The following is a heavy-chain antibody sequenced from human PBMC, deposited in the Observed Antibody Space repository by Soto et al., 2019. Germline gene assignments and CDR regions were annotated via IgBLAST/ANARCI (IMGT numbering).Heavy chain of an antibody. V-gene: IGHV4-59*08. J-gene: IGHJ6*04. CDR2: IYYSGST. CDR1: GGSISSYY. D-gene: IGHD6-19*01. CDR3: ARHYSSGWYRLSSGYSRCIDV. Sequence: PSETLSLTCTVSGGSISSYYWSWIRQPPGKGLEWIGYIYYSGSTNYNPSLKSRVTISVDTSKNQFSLKLSSVTAADTAVYYCARHYSSGWYRLSSGYSRCIDVWGKATTVTLSS.